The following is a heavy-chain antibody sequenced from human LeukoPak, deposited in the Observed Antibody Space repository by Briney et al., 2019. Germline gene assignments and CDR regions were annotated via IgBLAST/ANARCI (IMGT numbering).Heavy chain of an antibody. J-gene: IGHJ5*02. CDR1: GGSISSYY. Sequence: PSETLSLTCTVSGGSISSYYWSWIRQPAGKGLEWIGRIYTSGSTNYNPSLKSRVTMSVDPSKNQFSLKLSSVTAADTAVYYCARDLWFGELLSYNWFDPWGQGTLVTVSS. CDR3: ARDLWFGELLSYNWFDP. D-gene: IGHD3-10*01. CDR2: IYTSGST. V-gene: IGHV4-4*07.